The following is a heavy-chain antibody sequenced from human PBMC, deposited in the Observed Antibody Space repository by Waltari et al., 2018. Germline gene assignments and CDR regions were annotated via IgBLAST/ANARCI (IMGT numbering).Heavy chain of an antibody. CDR3: ARHLGWRQQRFFFEH. V-gene: IGHV4-39*01. Sequence: QLQLQESGPGLVKPSETLSLNCAVSGGSIRSSDYYWGWIRQPPGKGLEWIGSIYESGRTTYNPSLKSRLAISVDTSKNQFSLRLSSVTAADTAVYSCARHLGWRQQRFFFEHWGQGTLVTVSS. CDR1: GGSIRSSDYY. CDR2: IYESGRT. D-gene: IGHD2-21*02. J-gene: IGHJ4*02.